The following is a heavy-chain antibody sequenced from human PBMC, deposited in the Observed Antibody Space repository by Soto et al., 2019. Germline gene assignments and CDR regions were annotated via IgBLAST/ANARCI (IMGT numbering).Heavy chain of an antibody. CDR3: AREILRGG. CDR1: GFTFGSYA. CDR2: ISSSGSTI. Sequence: HPGGSLGLSCASSGFTFGSYAMDWVRQAPGKGLEWVSYISSSGSTIYYADSVKGRFTTSRDNAKNSLYLQMNSLRAEDTAVYYCAREILRGGWGQGTLVTVSS. J-gene: IGHJ4*02. D-gene: IGHD2-15*01. V-gene: IGHV3-48*03.